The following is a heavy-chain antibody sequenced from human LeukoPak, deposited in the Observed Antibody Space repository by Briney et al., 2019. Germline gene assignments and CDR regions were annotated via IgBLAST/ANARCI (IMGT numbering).Heavy chain of an antibody. D-gene: IGHD3-3*01. CDR2: ISAYNGNT. Sequence: ASVKVSCKASGYTFTSYGFSWVRQAPRQGLEWMGWISAYNGNTNYAQKLQGRVTMTTDTSTSTAYMELRSLRSDDTAVYYCATALITIFGVVWGQGTLVTVSS. J-gene: IGHJ4*02. CDR3: ATALITIFGVV. V-gene: IGHV1-18*01. CDR1: GYTFTSYG.